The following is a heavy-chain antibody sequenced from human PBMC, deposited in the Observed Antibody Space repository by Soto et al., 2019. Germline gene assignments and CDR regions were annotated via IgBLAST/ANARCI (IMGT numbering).Heavy chain of an antibody. CDR3: AREGGGSIVATITDYYYYSMDV. Sequence: ASVKVSCKASGYTFTGYYMHWVRQAPGQGLEWMGWINPNSGGTNYAQKFQGWVTMTRDTSISTAYMELSRLRSDDTAVYYCAREGGGSIVATITDYYYYSMDVWGQGTTVTVSS. D-gene: IGHD5-12*01. V-gene: IGHV1-2*04. J-gene: IGHJ6*02. CDR1: GYTFTGYY. CDR2: INPNSGGT.